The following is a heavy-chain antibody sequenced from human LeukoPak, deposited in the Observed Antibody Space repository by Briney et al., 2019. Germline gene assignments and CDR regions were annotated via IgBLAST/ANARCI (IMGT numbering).Heavy chain of an antibody. CDR2: IVVGSGNT. V-gene: IGHV1-58*02. Sequence: SVKVSCKASGFTFTSSAMQWVRQARGQRLEWIGWIVVGSGNTNYAQKFQERVTITRDMSTSTAYMELSSLRSEDTAVYYCVTTVTKGGAFDYWGQGTLVTVSS. CDR1: GFTFTSSA. CDR3: VTTVTKGGAFDY. J-gene: IGHJ4*02. D-gene: IGHD4-17*01.